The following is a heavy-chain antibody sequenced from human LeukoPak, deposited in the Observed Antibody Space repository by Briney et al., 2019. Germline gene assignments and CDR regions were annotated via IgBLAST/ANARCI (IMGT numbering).Heavy chain of an antibody. CDR2: IRYDGSNK. V-gene: IGHV3-30*02. CDR3: AKDSCSSTSCYRGVDY. Sequence: PGGSLRLSCAASGFTFSSYGMHWVRQAPGKGLEWVAFIRYDGSNKYYADSAKGRFTISRDNSKNTLNLQMNSLRAEDTAVYYCAKDSCSSTSCYRGVDYWGQGTLVTVSS. J-gene: IGHJ4*02. D-gene: IGHD2-2*01. CDR1: GFTFSSYG.